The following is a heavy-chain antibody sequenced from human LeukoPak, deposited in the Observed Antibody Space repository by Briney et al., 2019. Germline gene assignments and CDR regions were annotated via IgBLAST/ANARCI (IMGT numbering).Heavy chain of an antibody. J-gene: IGHJ4*02. CDR1: GFTFSSYG. CDR3: AKDRTTGRVPDY. Sequence: GGSLRLSCAASGFTFSSYGMSWVRQAPGKGLEWVSAISASGGSTYYADSMKGRFTISRDTSKNTLYLQMNSLRAEDTAVYYCAKDRTTGRVPDYWGQGTLVTVSS. CDR2: ISASGGST. D-gene: IGHD3-9*01. V-gene: IGHV3-23*01.